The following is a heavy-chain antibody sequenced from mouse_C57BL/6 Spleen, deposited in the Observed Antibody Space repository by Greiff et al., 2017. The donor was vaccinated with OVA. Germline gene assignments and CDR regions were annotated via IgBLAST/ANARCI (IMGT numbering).Heavy chain of an antibody. J-gene: IGHJ2*01. D-gene: IGHD4-1*01. V-gene: IGHV1-7*01. CDR1: GYTFTSYW. CDR3: ARKTELGCFDY. CDR2: INPSSGYT. Sequence: QVQLQQSGAELAKPGASVKLSCKASGYTFTSYWMHWVKQRPGQGLEWIGYINPSSGYTKYNQKFKDKATLTADKSSRTAYMQLSSLTYEDSAVYYCARKTELGCFDYWGQGTTLTVSS.